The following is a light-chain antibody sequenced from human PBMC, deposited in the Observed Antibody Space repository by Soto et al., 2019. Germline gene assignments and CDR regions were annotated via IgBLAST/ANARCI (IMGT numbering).Light chain of an antibody. V-gene: IGKV3-20*01. CDR3: HKYGNSPQT. CDR1: QTFSNRY. Sequence: EIVLTPSPGTLSFSPWYRATLSCRASQTFSNRYLAWYQQKPGQAPRLLIYGASRRATGIPDRFSVSGSGTDFTLTISRLEPEDFAVYYCHKYGNSPQTLGQGTKVDIK. CDR2: GAS. J-gene: IGKJ1*01.